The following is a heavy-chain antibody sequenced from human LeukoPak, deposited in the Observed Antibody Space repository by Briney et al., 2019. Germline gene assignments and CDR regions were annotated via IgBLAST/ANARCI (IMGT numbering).Heavy chain of an antibody. D-gene: IGHD6-13*01. V-gene: IGHV4-38-2*02. CDR1: GYSISSGYY. Sequence: SETLSLTCTVSGYSISSGYYWGWIRQPPGKVLEWIGSIYHSGSTYYNPSLKSRVTISLDTSKNQFSLKLSSVTAADTAIYYCARAYHSSWYLNWFDPWGQGTLVTVSS. CDR2: IYHSGST. CDR3: ARAYHSSWYLNWFDP. J-gene: IGHJ5*02.